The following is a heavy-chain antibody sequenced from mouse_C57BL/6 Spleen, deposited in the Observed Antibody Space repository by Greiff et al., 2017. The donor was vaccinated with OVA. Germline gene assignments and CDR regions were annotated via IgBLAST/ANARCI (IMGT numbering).Heavy chain of an antibody. Sequence: EVKLVESEGGLVQPGSSMKLSCTASGFTFSDYYMAWVRQVPEKGLEWVANINYDGSSTYYLDSLKSRFIISRDNAKNILYLQMSSLKSEDTATYYCARYDYDGVYFDYWGQGTTLTVSS. V-gene: IGHV5-16*01. J-gene: IGHJ2*01. D-gene: IGHD2-4*01. CDR3: ARYDYDGVYFDY. CDR2: INYDGSST. CDR1: GFTFSDYY.